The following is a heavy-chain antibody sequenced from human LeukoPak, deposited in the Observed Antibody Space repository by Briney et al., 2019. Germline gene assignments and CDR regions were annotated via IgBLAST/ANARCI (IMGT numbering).Heavy chain of an antibody. CDR1: GFTFSSYA. D-gene: IGHD2-15*01. CDR3: VKEYRSSGSCSFYFDY. Sequence: GGSLRLSCSASGFTFSSYAMHWVRQAPGKGLEHVSGISSNGGHTYCADSVKGRSTISRDNSKNTLYLQMSSLRAEDTAVYYCVKEYRSSGSCSFYFDYWGQGTLVTVSS. J-gene: IGHJ4*02. CDR2: ISSNGGHT. V-gene: IGHV3-64D*06.